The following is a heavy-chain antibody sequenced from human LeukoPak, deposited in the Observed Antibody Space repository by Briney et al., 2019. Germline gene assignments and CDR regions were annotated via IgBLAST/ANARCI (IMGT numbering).Heavy chain of an antibody. V-gene: IGHV4-59*08. Sequence: SETLSLTCTASGGSISRYFWTWIRLPPTKGLEWIGYISSSGSTSYNPSLTSRVTISIDTSKNHFSLKLSSVTAADTAVYYCARLIAVAGTFYYFDYWEQGTLVPVSS. J-gene: IGHJ4*02. D-gene: IGHD6-19*01. CDR1: GGSISRYF. CDR3: ARLIAVAGTFYYFDY. CDR2: ISSSGST.